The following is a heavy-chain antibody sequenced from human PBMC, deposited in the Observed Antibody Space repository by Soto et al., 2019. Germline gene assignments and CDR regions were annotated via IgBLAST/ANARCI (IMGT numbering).Heavy chain of an antibody. Sequence: EVQLVESGGGLVQPGGSLRLSCAASGFTLTKYWMHWVRQAPGKGLVWVSRINSNGRSITYADSVKGRFTISRDNATNTLYLQMNSLRVEDTAVYYCARGAAARAYYYYGMDVWGQGTTVTVSS. D-gene: IGHD6-13*01. CDR1: GFTLTKYW. CDR2: INSNGRSI. V-gene: IGHV3-74*01. J-gene: IGHJ6*02. CDR3: ARGAAARAYYYYGMDV.